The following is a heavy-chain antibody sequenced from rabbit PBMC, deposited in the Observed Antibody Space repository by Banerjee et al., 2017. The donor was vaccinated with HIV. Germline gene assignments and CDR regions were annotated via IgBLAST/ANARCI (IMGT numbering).Heavy chain of an antibody. D-gene: IGHD2-1*01. CDR2: INTSTGNT. J-gene: IGHJ3*01. CDR3: VRYSYDDDGDYPRLDL. Sequence: QEQLEESGGDLVKPEGSLTLTCTASGFSFSNKYVMCWVRQAPGKGLEWIACINTSTGNTVYASWAKGRFTISLDNAQNTVFLQMTSLTAADTATYFCVRYSYDDDGDYPRLDLWGPGTLVTVS. V-gene: IGHV1S45*01. CDR1: GFSFSNKYV.